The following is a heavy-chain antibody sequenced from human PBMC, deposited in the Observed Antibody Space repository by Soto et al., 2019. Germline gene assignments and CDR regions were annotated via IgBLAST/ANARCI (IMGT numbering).Heavy chain of an antibody. J-gene: IGHJ3*02. Sequence: GESLKISCAASGFTFSSYAMSWVRQAPGKGLEWVSAISGSGGSTYYADSVKGRFTISRDNSKNTLYLQMNSLRAEDTAVYYCAKGGYCSGGSCYGYAFDIWGQGTMVTVSS. CDR1: GFTFSSYA. V-gene: IGHV3-23*01. D-gene: IGHD2-15*01. CDR3: AKGGYCSGGSCYGYAFDI. CDR2: ISGSGGST.